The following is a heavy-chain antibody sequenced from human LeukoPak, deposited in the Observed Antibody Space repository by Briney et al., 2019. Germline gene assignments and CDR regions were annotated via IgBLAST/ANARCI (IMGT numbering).Heavy chain of an antibody. CDR1: GGSISSGSYY. J-gene: IGHJ5*02. D-gene: IGHD1-26*01. V-gene: IGHV4-61*02. CDR3: AREALYSGSYYGWFDP. CDR2: IYTSGST. Sequence: SQTLSLTCTVSGGSISSGSYYGSWIRQPAGKGLEWIGRIYTSGSTNYNPSLKSRVTISVDTSKNQFSLKLSSVTAADTAVYYCAREALYSGSYYGWFDPWGQGTLVTVSS.